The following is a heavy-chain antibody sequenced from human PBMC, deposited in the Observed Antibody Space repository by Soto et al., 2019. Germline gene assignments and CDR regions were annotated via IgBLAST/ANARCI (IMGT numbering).Heavy chain of an antibody. CDR1: GYTFTSYG. J-gene: IGHJ4*02. V-gene: IGHV1-18*01. CDR3: ARDRVGATTHYGTLFDY. Sequence: QVQLVQSGVEVKKPGASVKDSCKASGYTFTSYGISWVRQAPGQRLEWMGWISAYNGNTNYAQKLQGRVTMTTDTSTSTAYMELRSLRSDDTAVYYCARDRVGATTHYGTLFDYWGQGTLVTVSS. D-gene: IGHD1-26*01. CDR2: ISAYNGNT.